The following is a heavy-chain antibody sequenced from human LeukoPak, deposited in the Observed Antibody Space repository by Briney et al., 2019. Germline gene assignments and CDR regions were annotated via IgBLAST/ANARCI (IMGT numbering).Heavy chain of an antibody. D-gene: IGHD6-13*01. CDR2: VYYSGSI. V-gene: IGHV4-59*13. CDR1: GGSINSYY. CDR3: WRMAPIGAAGGYPFPRIDV. Sequence: PSETLSLTCTVSGGSINSYYWSWIRQPPGKGLEWIGFVYYSGSINYNPSLKSRVTISVDTSNNQFSLKLSSVTAADTAVYYCWRMAPIGAAGGYPFPRIDVWGQGTKVNVSS. J-gene: IGHJ6*02.